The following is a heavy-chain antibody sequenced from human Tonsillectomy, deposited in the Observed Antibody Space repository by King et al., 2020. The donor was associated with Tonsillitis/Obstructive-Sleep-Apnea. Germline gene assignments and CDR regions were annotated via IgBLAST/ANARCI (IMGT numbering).Heavy chain of an antibody. Sequence: VQLQESGPGLVRPSQTLSLTCAVSVGSISSGAYYWSWIRQHPGKGLEWIGSIYYSGTIYYNNPSLKSRVTISVHTSQNQFSLNLGSVTAADTAVYYCVRWDSSLGAGDYWGQGTLVTVSS. CDR1: VGSISSGAYY. J-gene: IGHJ4*02. CDR3: VRWDSSLGAGDY. D-gene: IGHD6-13*01. CDR2: IYYSGTI. V-gene: IGHV4-31*11.